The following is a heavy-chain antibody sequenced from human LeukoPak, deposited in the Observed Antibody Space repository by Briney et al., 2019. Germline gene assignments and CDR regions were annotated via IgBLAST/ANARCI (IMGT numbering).Heavy chain of an antibody. J-gene: IGHJ4*02. CDR2: INHSGST. Sequence: PSETLSLTCAVYAGSVSGYYWSWIRQPPGKGLEWIGEINHSGSTNYNPSLKSRVTISVDTSKNQFSLKLSSVTAADTAVYYCARVDILTGYSSDYWGQGTLVTVSS. V-gene: IGHV4-34*01. D-gene: IGHD3-9*01. CDR3: ARVDILTGYSSDY. CDR1: AGSVSGYY.